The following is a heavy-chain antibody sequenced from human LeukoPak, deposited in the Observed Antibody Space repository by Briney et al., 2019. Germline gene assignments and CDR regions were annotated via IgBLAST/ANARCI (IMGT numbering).Heavy chain of an antibody. J-gene: IGHJ3*02. Sequence: TGGSLRLSCAASRFTFSTYSMNWVRQAPGRGLEWVSYISSTSTNIYYKDSVKGRFTISRDNAKNSLFLHMTSLRAEDTAVYYCVRNDGDDAFDIWGQGTMVIVSS. CDR3: VRNDGDDAFDI. V-gene: IGHV3-48*01. CDR1: RFTFSTYS. CDR2: ISSTSTNI. D-gene: IGHD4-17*01.